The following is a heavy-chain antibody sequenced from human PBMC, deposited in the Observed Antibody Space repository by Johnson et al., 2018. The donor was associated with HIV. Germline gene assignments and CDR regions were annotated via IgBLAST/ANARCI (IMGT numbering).Heavy chain of an antibody. CDR2: SDK. CDR3: ARDGPRRDAYDI. Sequence: SDKYYVDSVKGRFTISRDNAKNSLYLQINGLRAEDMAVYYCARDGPRRDAYDIWGQGTMVTVSS. J-gene: IGHJ3*02. V-gene: IGHV3-7*01.